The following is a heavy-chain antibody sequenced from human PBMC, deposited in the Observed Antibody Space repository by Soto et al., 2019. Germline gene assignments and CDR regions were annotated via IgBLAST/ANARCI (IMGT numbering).Heavy chain of an antibody. CDR1: GGSFSGYY. D-gene: IGHD5-18*01. CDR3: ARRRWIQLWPTPNFDY. V-gene: IGHV4-34*01. J-gene: IGHJ4*02. CDR2: INHSGST. Sequence: QVQLQQWGAGLLKPSETLSLTCAVYGGSFSGYYWSWIRQPPGKGLEWIGEINHSGSTNYNPSLKSRVTISVDMSKNQFSLKLSSVTAADTAVYYCARRRWIQLWPTPNFDYWGQGTLVTVSS.